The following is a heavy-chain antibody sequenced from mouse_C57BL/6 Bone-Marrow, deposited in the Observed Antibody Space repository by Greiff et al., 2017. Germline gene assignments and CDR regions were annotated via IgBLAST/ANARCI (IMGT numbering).Heavy chain of an antibody. CDR2: IDPANGNT. J-gene: IGHJ1*03. V-gene: IGHV14-3*01. D-gene: IGHD2-5*01. CDR1: GFNIKNTY. Sequence: VQLQQSVAELVRPGASVKLSCTASGFNIKNTYMHWVKQRPEQGLEWIGRIDPANGNTKYAPKFQGKDTITADTASNTAYLQLSSLTSEDTAIYYCALSYYSNYNDWYFDVWGTGTTVTVSS. CDR3: ALSYYSNYNDWYFDV.